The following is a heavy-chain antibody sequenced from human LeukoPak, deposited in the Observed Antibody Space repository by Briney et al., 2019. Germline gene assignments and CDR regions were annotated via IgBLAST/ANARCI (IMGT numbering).Heavy chain of an antibody. Sequence: SQTLSLTCAISGDSVSSNSVTWNWIRQSPSRGLEWLGRTYYRSTWYKDYAVSVRGRITVNPDTSKNQFSLHLNSVTPEDTAVYYCARRLTQYDCFDPWGQGILVTVSS. CDR2: TYYRSTWYK. CDR1: GDSVSSNSVT. D-gene: IGHD2-2*01. V-gene: IGHV6-1*01. J-gene: IGHJ5*02. CDR3: ARRLTQYDCFDP.